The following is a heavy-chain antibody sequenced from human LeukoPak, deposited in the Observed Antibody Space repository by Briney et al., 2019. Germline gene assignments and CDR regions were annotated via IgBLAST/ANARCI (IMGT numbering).Heavy chain of an antibody. Sequence: SQTLSLTCAISGDSVSSNSVTWNWIRQSPSRGLEWLGRTYYRSTWYKDYAVSVRGRITVNPDTSKNQFSLHLNSVTPEDTAVYYCARRLTQYDCFDPWGQGILVTVSS. CDR2: TYYRSTWYK. CDR1: GDSVSSNSVT. D-gene: IGHD2-2*01. V-gene: IGHV6-1*01. J-gene: IGHJ5*02. CDR3: ARRLTQYDCFDP.